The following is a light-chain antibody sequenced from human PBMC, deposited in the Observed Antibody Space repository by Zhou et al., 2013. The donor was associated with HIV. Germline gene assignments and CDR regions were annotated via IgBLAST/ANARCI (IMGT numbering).Light chain of an antibody. CDR3: QQYYSYSRP. V-gene: IGKV1-5*03. CDR2: KAS. Sequence: DIQMTQSPASLSASVGDRVTITCRASQSIRSWLAWYQQKPGKAPKLLIYKASDLESGVPSRFSGGGSGTEFTLTISSLQPDDFATYYCQQYYSYSRPFGQGTKVEIK. J-gene: IGKJ1*01. CDR1: QSIRSW.